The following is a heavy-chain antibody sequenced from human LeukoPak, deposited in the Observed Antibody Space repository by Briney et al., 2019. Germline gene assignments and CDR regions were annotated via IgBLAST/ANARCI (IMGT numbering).Heavy chain of an antibody. J-gene: IGHJ4*02. CDR3: AREEGGYSYGYFDY. Sequence: PGGSLTLSCAASGFSFSAYAMHWVRQAPGKGLEWAALISYDGGKKYYADSVKGRFTISRDNSKNTLYLQMNSLRAEDTAVYYCAREEGGYSYGYFDYWGQGTLVTVSS. V-gene: IGHV3-30-3*01. CDR2: ISYDGGKK. D-gene: IGHD5-18*01. CDR1: GFSFSAYA.